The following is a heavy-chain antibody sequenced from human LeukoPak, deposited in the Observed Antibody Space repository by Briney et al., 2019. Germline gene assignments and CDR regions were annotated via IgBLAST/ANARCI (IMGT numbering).Heavy chain of an antibody. Sequence: GGSLRLSCAASGFTFSTYFMGWVRQAPGEGLEWVANIKEDGSEKNFVDSVKGRFTISRDNAKNSLYLQMNSLRAEDTAVYYCARDANYYDASGLLFYDGFDIWGQGTMVTVSS. J-gene: IGHJ3*02. CDR3: ARDANYYDASGLLFYDGFDI. CDR2: IKEDGSEK. V-gene: IGHV3-7*01. D-gene: IGHD3-22*01. CDR1: GFTFSTYF.